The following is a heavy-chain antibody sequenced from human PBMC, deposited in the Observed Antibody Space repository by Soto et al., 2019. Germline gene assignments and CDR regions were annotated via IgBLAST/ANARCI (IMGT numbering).Heavy chain of an antibody. CDR2: ISSSSSYI. V-gene: IGHV3-21*01. J-gene: IGHJ6*02. CDR3: ARVDDIPPKYGMDV. D-gene: IGHD3-9*01. CDR1: GFTFSSYS. Sequence: PGGSLRLSCAASGFTFSSYSMNWVRQAPGKGLEWVSSISSSSSYIYYADSVKGRFTISRDNAKNSLYLQMNSLRAEDTAVYYCARVDDIPPKYGMDVWGQGTTVTVSS.